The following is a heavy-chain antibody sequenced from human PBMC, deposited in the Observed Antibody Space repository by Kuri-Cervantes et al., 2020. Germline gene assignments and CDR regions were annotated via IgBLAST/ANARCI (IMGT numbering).Heavy chain of an antibody. D-gene: IGHD5-12*01. Sequence: VKVSCKASGYTFTSYYMHWVRQASGQGLEWMGIINPSGGSTSYAQKFQGRVTMTRDTSTSTVYMELSSLRSEDTAVYYCAGEYRGLDAFDIWGQGTMVTVSS. J-gene: IGHJ3*02. CDR2: INPSGGST. CDR3: AGEYRGLDAFDI. V-gene: IGHV1-46*01. CDR1: GYTFTSYY.